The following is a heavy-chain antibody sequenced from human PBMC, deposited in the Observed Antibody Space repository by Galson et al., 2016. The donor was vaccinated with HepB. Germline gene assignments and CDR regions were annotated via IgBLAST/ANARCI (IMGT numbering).Heavy chain of an antibody. D-gene: IGHD3-16*02. CDR1: GFTFIIYG. CDR3: VKGIGLHVGELSPG. J-gene: IGHJ4*02. V-gene: IGHV3-30*18. CDR2: ISYDGSDK. Sequence: SLRLSCAASGFTFIIYGMHWVRQAPGKGLEWVAVISYDGSDKYYADSAKGRFTISRDNSKITLYLQMNSLRAEDTAVYYCVKGIGLHVGELSPGWGQGTLVTVSS.